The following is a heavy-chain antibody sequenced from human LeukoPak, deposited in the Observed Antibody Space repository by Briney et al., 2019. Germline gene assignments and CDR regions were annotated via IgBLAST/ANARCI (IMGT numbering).Heavy chain of an antibody. CDR3: ARVQNYDILTGIMDV. D-gene: IGHD3-9*01. Sequence: GGSLRLSCAASGFTFSSYWMHWVRQAPGKGLVWVSRINSDGSSTSYADSVKGRFTISRDNAKNTLYLQMNSLRAEDTAVYYCARVQNYDILTGIMDVWGKGTTVTVSS. CDR2: INSDGSST. J-gene: IGHJ6*04. CDR1: GFTFSSYW. V-gene: IGHV3-74*01.